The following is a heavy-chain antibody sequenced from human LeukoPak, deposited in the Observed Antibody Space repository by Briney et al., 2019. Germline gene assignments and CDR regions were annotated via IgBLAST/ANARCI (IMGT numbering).Heavy chain of an antibody. CDR1: GGSFSGYY. J-gene: IGHJ4*02. V-gene: IGHV4-34*01. D-gene: IGHD3-10*01. CDR3: ARNLPFYYYGSGSLIDY. Sequence: PSETLSLTCAVYGGSFSGYYWSWIRQPPGKGLEWIGEINHSGSTNYNASLKSRVTISVDTSKNQFSLKLSSVTAADTAVYYCARNLPFYYYGSGSLIDYWGQGTRVTVSS. CDR2: INHSGST.